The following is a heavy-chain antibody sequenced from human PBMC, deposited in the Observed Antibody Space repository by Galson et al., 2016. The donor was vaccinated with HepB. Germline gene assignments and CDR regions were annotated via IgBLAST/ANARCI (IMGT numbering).Heavy chain of an antibody. V-gene: IGHV4-34*01. D-gene: IGHD4-17*01. CDR3: ARGDNPDYGDYASAYYYMDV. CDR2: INHSGST. J-gene: IGHJ6*03. CDR1: GASISVGDHY. Sequence: TLSLTCTVSGASISVGDHYWSWIRQPPGKGLEWIGEINHSGSTNYNPSLKSRVTISVDTSKNQFSLKLSSVTAADTAVYYCARGDNPDYGDYASAYYYMDVWGKGTTVTVSS.